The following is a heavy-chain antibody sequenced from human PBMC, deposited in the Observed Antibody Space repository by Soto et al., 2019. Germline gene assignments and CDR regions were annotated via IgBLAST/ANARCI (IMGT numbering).Heavy chain of an antibody. J-gene: IGHJ5*02. CDR2: IYYSGST. V-gene: IGHV4-59*01. CDR1: GGSISSYY. CDR3: AREVPRGSYRQHHWFDP. D-gene: IGHD1-26*01. Sequence: SETLSLTCTVSGGSISSYYWSWIRQPPGKGLEWIGYIYYSGSTNYNPSLKSRVTISVDTSKNQFSLKLSSVTAADTAVYYCAREVPRGSYRQHHWFDPWGQGTLVTVSS.